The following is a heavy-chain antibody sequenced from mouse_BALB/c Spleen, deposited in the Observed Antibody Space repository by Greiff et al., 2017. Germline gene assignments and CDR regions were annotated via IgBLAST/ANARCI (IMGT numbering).Heavy chain of an antibody. D-gene: IGHD2-14*01. V-gene: IGHV1-55*01. CDR2: IYPGSGST. Sequence: VQLQQPGAELVKPGTSVKLSCKASGYTFTSYWINWVKLRPGQGLEWIGDIYPGSGSTNYNEKFKSKVTLTVDTSSSTAYMQLSSLASEDSALYYCARLAYYRYDAMDYWGQGTSVTVSS. CDR3: ARLAYYRYDAMDY. CDR1: GYTFTSYW. J-gene: IGHJ4*01.